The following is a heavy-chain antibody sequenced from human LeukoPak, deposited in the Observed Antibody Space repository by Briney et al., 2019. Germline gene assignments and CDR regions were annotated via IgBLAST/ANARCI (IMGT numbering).Heavy chain of an antibody. CDR1: RGTFTSYA. CDR3: ARGYCSGGSCYWPFDY. Sequence: SVKVSCKASRGTFTSYAISWVRQAPGQGLEWMGGIIPIFGTANYAQKFQGRVTITADESTSTAYMELSSLRSEDTAVYYCARGYCSGGSCYWPFDYWGQGTLVTVSS. CDR2: IIPIFGTA. D-gene: IGHD2-15*01. J-gene: IGHJ4*02. V-gene: IGHV1-69*13.